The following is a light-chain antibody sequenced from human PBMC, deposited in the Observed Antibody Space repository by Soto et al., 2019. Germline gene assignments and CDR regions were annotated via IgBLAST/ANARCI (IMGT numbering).Light chain of an antibody. J-gene: IGKJ4*01. CDR1: QGISSY. CDR2: AAS. V-gene: IGKV1-9*01. CDR3: RQANSFPLT. Sequence: IQLTQSPSSLSASVGDRVTITCRASQGISSYLAWYQQKPGKAPKLLIYAASTLQSGVPSRFSGSGSGTDFTLTISSLQPEDFATYYCRQANSFPLTFGGGTKVDIK.